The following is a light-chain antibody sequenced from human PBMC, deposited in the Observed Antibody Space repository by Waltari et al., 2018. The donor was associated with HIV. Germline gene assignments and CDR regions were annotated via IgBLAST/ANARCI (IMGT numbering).Light chain of an antibody. CDR3: QQYYSTPFT. CDR1: QSVLYSSNNKNY. J-gene: IGKJ4*01. V-gene: IGKV4-1*01. Sequence: VVSLGERATINCKSSQSVLYSSNNKNYLAWYQQKPGQPPKLLIYWASTRESGVPDRFSVSGSGTDFTLTISSLQAEDVAVYYCQQYYSTPFTFGGGTKVEIK. CDR2: WAS.